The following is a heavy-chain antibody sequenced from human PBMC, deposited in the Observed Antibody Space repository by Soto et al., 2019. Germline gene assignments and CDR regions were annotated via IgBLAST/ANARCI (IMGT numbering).Heavy chain of an antibody. V-gene: IGHV1-18*01. CDR1: GYTFTSYG. CDR2: ISAYNCNT. D-gene: IGHD4-17*01. J-gene: IGHJ4*02. Sequence: QVQLVQSGAEVKKPGASVKVSCKASGYTFTSYGISWVRQAPGQGLEWMGWISAYNCNTNYAQKLQGSVTMTTDTSASTAYIELRRVGSDATAVYYWAKRQVGAYCDCEASDYWGKGTLVIVCS. CDR3: AKRQVGAYCDCEASDY.